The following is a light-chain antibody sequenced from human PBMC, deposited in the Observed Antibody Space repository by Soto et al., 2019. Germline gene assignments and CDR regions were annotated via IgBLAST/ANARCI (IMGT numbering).Light chain of an antibody. J-gene: IGKJ1*01. CDR2: NAS. Sequence: IVLTQSPGTLSLSPGDRATLSCGASQSVSNNYLAWYQQKPGQAPRLLIYNASSKAIGIPDRFSGSGSGTDFILTLSRLEPEDFAVYYCQQYGSSPRTFGQGTKVEIK. CDR3: QQYGSSPRT. V-gene: IGKV3-20*01. CDR1: QSVSNNY.